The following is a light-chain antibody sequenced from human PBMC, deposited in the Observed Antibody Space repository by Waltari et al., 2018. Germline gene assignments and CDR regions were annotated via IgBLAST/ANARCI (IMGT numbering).Light chain of an antibody. J-gene: IGLJ2*01. CDR2: EDY. CDR1: SGNIASTY. CDR3: QSYDSNNYVI. V-gene: IGLV6-57*01. Sequence: NFMLTPPRSVSESPGKTVTISCTRSSGNIASTYVQCYQQRPGSSPTTVIYEDYHRPSGVPDRFSASFDSSSNSASLTISGLKTEDEADYYCQSYDSNNYVIFGGGTKLTVL.